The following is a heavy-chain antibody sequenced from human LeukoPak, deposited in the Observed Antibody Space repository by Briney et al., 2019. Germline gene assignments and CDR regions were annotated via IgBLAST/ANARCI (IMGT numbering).Heavy chain of an antibody. Sequence: SETLSLTCTVSGGSISSYYWSWTRQPPGKGLEWIGYIYYSGSTNYNPSLKSRVTISVDTSKNQFSLKLSSVTAADTAVYYCARDGARAFDIWGQGTMVTVSS. V-gene: IGHV4-59*01. CDR2: IYYSGST. CDR1: GGSISSYY. J-gene: IGHJ3*02. D-gene: IGHD3-16*01. CDR3: ARDGARAFDI.